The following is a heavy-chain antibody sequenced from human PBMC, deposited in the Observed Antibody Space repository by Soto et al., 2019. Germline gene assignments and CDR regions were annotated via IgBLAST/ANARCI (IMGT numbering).Heavy chain of an antibody. D-gene: IGHD1-26*01. CDR3: ARDLRSGSPSDAFDI. CDR1: GYTFTGYY. J-gene: IGHJ3*02. CDR2: INPNSGGT. V-gene: IGHV1-2*02. Sequence: ASVKVSCKASGYTFTGYYMHWVRQAPGQGLEWMGWINPNSGGTNYAQKFQGRVTMTRDTSISTAYMELSRLRSDDTAVYYCARDLRSGSPSDAFDIWGQGTMVTVSS.